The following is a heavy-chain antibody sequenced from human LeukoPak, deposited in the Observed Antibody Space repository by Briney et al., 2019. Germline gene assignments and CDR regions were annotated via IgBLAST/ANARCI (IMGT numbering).Heavy chain of an antibody. Sequence: PGRSLRLSCAASGXTFSKYAMTWVRQAPGKGLEWVSGISGSGASTYYPDSVEGRFTVSRDNFNNTLYLQMNRLRAEDTAVYYCAKRGGGVSNFDYWGQGTLVTVSS. CDR3: AKRGGGVSNFDY. CDR2: ISGSGAST. CDR1: GXTFSKYA. D-gene: IGHD3-16*01. V-gene: IGHV3-23*01. J-gene: IGHJ4*02.